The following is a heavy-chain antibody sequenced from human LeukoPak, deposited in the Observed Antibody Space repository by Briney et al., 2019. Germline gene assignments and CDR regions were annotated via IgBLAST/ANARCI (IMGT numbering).Heavy chain of an antibody. CDR2: IGGGDT. J-gene: IGHJ4*02. CDR1: GFTFSIHA. CDR3: ARETVEMGTID. D-gene: IGHD5-24*01. V-gene: IGHV3-23*01. Sequence: PGGCLRLSCAGSGFTFSIHAMSWVRQAPGKGLEWVSTIGGGDTYYADSVKGRFTISRDDSQSTVHLQMNSLRAEDTAVYYCARETVEMGTIDWGQGTLVTVSS.